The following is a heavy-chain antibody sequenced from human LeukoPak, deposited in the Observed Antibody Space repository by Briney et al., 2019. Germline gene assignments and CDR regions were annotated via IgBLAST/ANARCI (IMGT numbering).Heavy chain of an antibody. CDR3: ARAAGWLDP. J-gene: IGHJ5*02. CDR1: GFIFSDYY. V-gene: IGHV3-11*01. Sequence: GGSLRLSCAASGFIFSDYYMSWIRQAPGKGLEWISYISNNGRTIHYADSVKGRFIISRDSTKKSLYLQMNSLRVEDTAVYYCARAAGWLDPWGRGTLVTVPS. D-gene: IGHD6-13*01. CDR2: ISNNGRTI.